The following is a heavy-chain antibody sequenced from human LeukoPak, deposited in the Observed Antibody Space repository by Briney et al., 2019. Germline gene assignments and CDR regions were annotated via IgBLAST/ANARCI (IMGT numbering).Heavy chain of an antibody. CDR1: GGSISSYY. V-gene: IGHV4-59*12. CDR2: IYYSGST. CDR3: ARGAWAAVAVYFDY. J-gene: IGHJ4*02. D-gene: IGHD6-19*01. Sequence: PSETPSLTCTVSGGSISSYYWSWIRQPPGKGLEWIGYIYYSGSTNYNPSLKSRVTISVDTSKNQFSLKLSSVTAADTAVYYCARGAWAAVAVYFDYWGQGTLVTVSS.